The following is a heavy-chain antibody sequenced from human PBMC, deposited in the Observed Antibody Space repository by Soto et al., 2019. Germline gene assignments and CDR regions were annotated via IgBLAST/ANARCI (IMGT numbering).Heavy chain of an antibody. D-gene: IGHD6-6*01. V-gene: IGHV1-69*13. CDR2: IIPIFGTA. Sequence: ASVKVSCKASGGTFSSYAISWVRQAPGQGLEWMGGIIPIFGTANYAQKFQGRDTITADESTSTAYMELSSLRSEDTAVYYCARRQLVGKEPAEYYYYGMDVWGQGTTVTVSS. CDR1: GGTFSSYA. CDR3: ARRQLVGKEPAEYYYYGMDV. J-gene: IGHJ6*02.